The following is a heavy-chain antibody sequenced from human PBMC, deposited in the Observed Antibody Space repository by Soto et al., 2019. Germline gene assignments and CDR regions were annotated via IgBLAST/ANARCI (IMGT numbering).Heavy chain of an antibody. J-gene: IGHJ6*04. Sequence: SDTLSLTCAVYGGSFSGYYWSWIRQPPGKGLEWIGEINHSGSTNYNPSLKSRVTISVDTSKNQFSLKLSSVTAADTAVSHCARGGRDYYGSGRGNYYNGMDVWGKGTTV. CDR3: ARGGRDYYGSGRGNYYNGMDV. D-gene: IGHD3-10*01. CDR2: INHSGST. V-gene: IGHV4-34*01. CDR1: GGSFSGYY.